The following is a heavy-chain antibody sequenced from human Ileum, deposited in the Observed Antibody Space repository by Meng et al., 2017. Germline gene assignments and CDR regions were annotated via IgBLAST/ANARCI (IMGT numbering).Heavy chain of an antibody. J-gene: IGHJ4*02. CDR3: SRDLRGPRDY. D-gene: IGHD3-10*01. Sequence: EVHVVESGGNLVQPWGSLRLSCAAAGFTFSNYWMHWVRQAPGQGLVWVSRINPDGRSTNYADSVKGRFTISRDNAENTLYLQMNGLRAEDTAIYYCSRDLRGPRDYWGQGTLVTVSS. CDR2: INPDGRST. CDR1: GFTFSNYW. V-gene: IGHV3-74*01.